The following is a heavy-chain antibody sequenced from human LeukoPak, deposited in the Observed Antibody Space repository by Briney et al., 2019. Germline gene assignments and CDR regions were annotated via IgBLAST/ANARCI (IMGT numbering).Heavy chain of an antibody. Sequence: GGSLRLPCAASGFTFSTYAIHWVRQAPGKGLEWVAVISFDGSNKYYADSVKGRFTISRDNSKNTLYLQMNSLRADDTAVYYCAKEMAPEGYSYGYDYWGQGTLVTVSS. J-gene: IGHJ4*02. CDR2: ISFDGSNK. V-gene: IGHV3-30*04. CDR1: GFTFSTYA. CDR3: AKEMAPEGYSYGYDY. D-gene: IGHD5-18*01.